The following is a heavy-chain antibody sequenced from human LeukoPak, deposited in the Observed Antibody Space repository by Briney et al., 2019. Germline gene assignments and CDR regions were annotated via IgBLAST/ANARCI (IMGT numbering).Heavy chain of an antibody. V-gene: IGHV4-34*01. D-gene: IGHD3-16*02. CDR3: ARASRGELSSAYFDY. CDR1: GGSFSGYY. Sequence: SETLPLTCAVYGGSFSGYYWSWIRQPPGKGLEWIGEINHSGSTNYNPSLKSRVTISVDTSKNQFSLKLSSVTAADTAVYYCARASRGELSSAYFDYWGQGTLVTVSS. J-gene: IGHJ4*02. CDR2: INHSGST.